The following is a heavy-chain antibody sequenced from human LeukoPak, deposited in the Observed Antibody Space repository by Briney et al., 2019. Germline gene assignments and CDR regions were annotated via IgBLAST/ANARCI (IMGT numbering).Heavy chain of an antibody. CDR3: ARDPHYYDSSGYYGNDGMDV. D-gene: IGHD3-22*01. CDR2: IYSGGST. V-gene: IGHV3-66*01. Sequence: GGSLRLSCAASGFTFSSNYMSWVRQAPGKGLEWVSVIYSGGSTYYPDSVKGRFTISRDNSKNTLYLQMNSLRAEDTAVYYCARDPHYYDSSGYYGNDGMDVWGQGTTVTVSS. CDR1: GFTFSSNY. J-gene: IGHJ6*02.